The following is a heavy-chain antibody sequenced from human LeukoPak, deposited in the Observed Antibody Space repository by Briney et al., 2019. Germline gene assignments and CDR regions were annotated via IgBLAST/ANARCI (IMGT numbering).Heavy chain of an antibody. D-gene: IGHD3-22*01. J-gene: IGHJ3*02. CDR1: GYSFTSYW. CDR3: ARLVGVVVPQDAFDI. V-gene: IGHV5-51*01. Sequence: PGESLKISCKGSGYSFTSYWIGWVRQMPGKGLEWMGIIYPGDSDTRYSPSFQGQVTISADKSISTAYLQWSSLKASDTAMYYCARLVGVVVPQDAFDIWGQGTMVTVSS. CDR2: IYPGDSDT.